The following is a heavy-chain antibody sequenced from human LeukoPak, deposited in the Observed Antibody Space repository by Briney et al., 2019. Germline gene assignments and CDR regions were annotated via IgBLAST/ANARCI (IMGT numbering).Heavy chain of an antibody. CDR2: MSYDGSNK. Sequence: GRSLRLSCAASGFTFSSYAMHWVRQAPGKGLEWVAVMSYDGSNKYYADSVKGRFTIPRDNSKNTLYLQMNSLRAEDTAVYYCARDRGVGAISPINWFDPWGQGTLVTVSS. D-gene: IGHD1-26*01. V-gene: IGHV3-30-3*01. J-gene: IGHJ5*02. CDR3: ARDRGVGAISPINWFDP. CDR1: GFTFSSYA.